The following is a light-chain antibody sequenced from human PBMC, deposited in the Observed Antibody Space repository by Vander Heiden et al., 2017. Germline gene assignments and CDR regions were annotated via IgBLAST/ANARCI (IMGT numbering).Light chain of an antibody. CDR1: RSDVGAYDY. Sequence: ALTQPRSVSGSTRQSVTISCSGTRSDVGAYDYVSWHQQPPGKAPKLLIYDVTKRPAVVPDLFAGSKSGNTATLTISGLLTEDDAYYYCCSYAGSYTWVFGGGTKVTVL. V-gene: IGLV2-11*01. CDR3: CSYAGSYTWV. CDR2: DVT. J-gene: IGLJ3*02.